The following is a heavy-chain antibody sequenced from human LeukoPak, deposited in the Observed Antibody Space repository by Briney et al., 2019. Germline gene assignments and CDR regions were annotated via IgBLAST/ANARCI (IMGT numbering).Heavy chain of an antibody. Sequence: ASVKVSCKASGYTFTSYGISWVRQAPGQGLEWMGWISAYNGNTNYAQKLQGRVTMTTDTSTSTAYMELRSLRSDDTAVYYCASIIYDYVWGSYRRQLRNRDAFDIWGQGTMVTVSS. CDR3: ASIIYDYVWGSYRRQLRNRDAFDI. CDR2: ISAYNGNT. CDR1: GYTFTSYG. J-gene: IGHJ3*02. D-gene: IGHD3-16*02. V-gene: IGHV1-18*01.